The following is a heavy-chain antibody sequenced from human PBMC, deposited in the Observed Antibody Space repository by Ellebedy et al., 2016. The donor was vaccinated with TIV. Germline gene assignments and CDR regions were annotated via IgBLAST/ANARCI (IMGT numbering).Heavy chain of an antibody. CDR3: AKGRGGGSDSSAPRYYFDS. CDR2: ISTSGTTM. V-gene: IGHV3-11*01. Sequence: GESLKISCAASGFTFSGYYMTWVRQAPGKGLEWLSDISTSGTTMYYANSVEGRFITSRDNSKRTLYLQMNSLRAEDTAVYYCAKGRGGGSDSSAPRYYFDSWGLGTLVTVSS. J-gene: IGHJ4*02. D-gene: IGHD6-19*01. CDR1: GFTFSGYY.